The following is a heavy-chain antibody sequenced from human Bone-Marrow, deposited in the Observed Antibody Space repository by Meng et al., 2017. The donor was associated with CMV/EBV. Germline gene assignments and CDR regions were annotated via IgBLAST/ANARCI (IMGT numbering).Heavy chain of an antibody. J-gene: IGHJ5*02. Sequence: GESLKISCAASGFTFSSYGMSWVRQAPGKGLEWVSAISGSGGSTYYADSVKGRFTISRDNSKNTLYLQMNSLRAEDTAVYYCAKDRWFGETVNWFDPWGQGTLVTVSS. CDR1: GFTFSSYG. V-gene: IGHV3-23*01. CDR2: ISGSGGST. CDR3: AKDRWFGETVNWFDP. D-gene: IGHD3-10*01.